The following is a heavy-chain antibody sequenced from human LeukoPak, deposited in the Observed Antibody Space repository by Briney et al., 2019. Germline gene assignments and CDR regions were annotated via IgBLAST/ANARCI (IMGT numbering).Heavy chain of an antibody. CDR1: GGSISSSSYY. CDR3: ASSTIVGATKWFDP. V-gene: IGHV4-39*07. Sequence: SETLSLTCTVSGGSISSSSYYWGWIRQPPGKWLEWIGSIYYSGSTYYNPSLKSRVTISVDTSKNQFSLKLSSVTAADTAVYYCASSTIVGATKWFDPWGQGTLVTVSS. D-gene: IGHD1-26*01. CDR2: IYYSGST. J-gene: IGHJ5*02.